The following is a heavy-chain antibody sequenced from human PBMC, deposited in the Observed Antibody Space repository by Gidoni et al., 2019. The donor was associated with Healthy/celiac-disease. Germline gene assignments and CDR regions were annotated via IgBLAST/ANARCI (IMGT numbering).Heavy chain of an antibody. D-gene: IGHD4-4*01. CDR2: IKSKTDGVTT. J-gene: IGHJ6*02. CDR3: TTVTASAVTSARYYYYYGMDV. Sequence: EVQLVESGGGLVKPGGSLRLSCAASGFTFSNAWMSWVGQAPGKGVEWVGRIKSKTDGVTTDYAAPVKGRFTISRDDSKNTLDLQMNSLKTEDTAVYYCTTVTASAVTSARYYYYYGMDVWGQGTTVTVSS. CDR1: GFTFSNAW. V-gene: IGHV3-15*01.